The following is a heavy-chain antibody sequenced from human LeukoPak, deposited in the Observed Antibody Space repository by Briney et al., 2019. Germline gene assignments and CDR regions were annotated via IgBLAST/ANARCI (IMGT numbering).Heavy chain of an antibody. CDR3: ARHVHYHDFSGFLA. V-gene: IGHV4-39*01. CDR2: IYYIGNT. CDR1: GDSISSGNSY. D-gene: IGHD3-22*01. J-gene: IGHJ5*02. Sequence: SETLSLTCTVSGDSISSGNSYWGWIRQPPGEGLEWIGTIYYIGNTYYSPSHNSRVTMSVDTSKNQFSLKLTSMTAADTAVYYCARHVHYHDFSGFLAWGQGTLVTVSS.